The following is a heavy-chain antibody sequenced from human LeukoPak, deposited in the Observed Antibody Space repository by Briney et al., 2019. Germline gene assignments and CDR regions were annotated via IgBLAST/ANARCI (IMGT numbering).Heavy chain of an antibody. CDR3: ATTTATSGSSLY. CDR1: PDTFTRYV. D-gene: IGHD6-19*01. CDR2: IRAYNGDT. V-gene: IGHV1-18*01. J-gene: IGHJ4*02. Sequence: ASVKVSFKASPDTFTRYVITWVRQAPGQGLAWMGWIRAYNGDTNYEEKFQGSVTMTAERSTNTAYMELRGVTFDDTSVFYCATTTATSGSSLYWGQGTLVIVSS.